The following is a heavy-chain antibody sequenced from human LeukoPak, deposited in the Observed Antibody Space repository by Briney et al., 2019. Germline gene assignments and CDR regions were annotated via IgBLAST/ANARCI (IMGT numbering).Heavy chain of an antibody. CDR1: GFTFSSYG. CDR3: ARSYSSSWDYYYYGMDV. CDR2: IWYDGSNK. V-gene: IGHV3-33*01. J-gene: IGHJ6*02. D-gene: IGHD6-13*01. Sequence: PGGSLRLSCAASGFTFSSYGMHWVRQAPGKGLEWVAVIWYDGSNKYYADSVKGRFTISRDNSKNTLYLQMNSLRAEDTAVYYCARSYSSSWDYYYYGMDVWGQGTTVTVSS.